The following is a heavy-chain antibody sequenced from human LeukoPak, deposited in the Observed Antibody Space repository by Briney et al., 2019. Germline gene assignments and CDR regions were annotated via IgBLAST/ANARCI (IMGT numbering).Heavy chain of an antibody. D-gene: IGHD2-2*01. V-gene: IGHV4-59*08. J-gene: IGHJ5*02. CDR3: AGTGSTRAGYWFDP. CDR2: IYFSGST. Sequence: SETLSLTCTVSGGSISSYYWSWIRQPPGKGLEWIGYIYFSGSTNYNPSLKSRVTISVDTSKNQFSLKLSSVTAADTAVYYCAGTGSTRAGYWFDPWGQGTLVTVSS. CDR1: GGSISSYY.